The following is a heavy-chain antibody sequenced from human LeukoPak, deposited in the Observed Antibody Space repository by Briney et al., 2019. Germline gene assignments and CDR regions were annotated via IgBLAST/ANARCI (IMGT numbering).Heavy chain of an antibody. CDR3: ARHHGDYNY. CDR1: GYSFTSYW. D-gene: IGHD4-17*01. V-gene: IGHV5-51*01. Sequence: GASLQISCKGSGYSFTSYWIGWVRPLPGEGLEWMGIIYPGDSDTRYSPSFQGQVTISADKSSSTAYLQWSSLKASDTAMYYCARHHGDYNYWGQGTLVTVSS. J-gene: IGHJ4*02. CDR2: IYPGDSDT.